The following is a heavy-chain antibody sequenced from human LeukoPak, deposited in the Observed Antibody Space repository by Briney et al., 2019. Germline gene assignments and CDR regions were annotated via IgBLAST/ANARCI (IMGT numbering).Heavy chain of an antibody. CDR1: GGSISSSSYY. CDR3: ARTYYDFWSGYSPRNNYMDV. V-gene: IGHV4-39*07. D-gene: IGHD3-3*01. CDR2: IYYSGST. Sequence: SETLSLTCTVSGGSISSSSYYWGWIRQPPGKGLEWIGSIYYSGSTYYNPSLKSRDTISVDTSKNQFSLELSSVTAADTAVYYCARTYYDFWSGYSPRNNYMDVWGKGTTVTVSS. J-gene: IGHJ6*03.